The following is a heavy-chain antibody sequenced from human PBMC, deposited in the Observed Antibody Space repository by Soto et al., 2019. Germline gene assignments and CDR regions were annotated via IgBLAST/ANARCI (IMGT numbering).Heavy chain of an antibody. D-gene: IGHD6-13*01. CDR1: GYTFTSYG. Sequence: QVQLVQSGAEVKKPGASVKVSCKASGYTFTSYGISWVRQAPGQGLEWMGWISAYNGNTNYAQKLQGRVTMTTDTPTSTAYLELRSLRSGAPAVYYCASGGGYSSRWELAGDFDIWGQGTMVTVSS. J-gene: IGHJ3*02. V-gene: IGHV1-18*01. CDR3: ASGGGYSSRWELAGDFDI. CDR2: ISAYNGNT.